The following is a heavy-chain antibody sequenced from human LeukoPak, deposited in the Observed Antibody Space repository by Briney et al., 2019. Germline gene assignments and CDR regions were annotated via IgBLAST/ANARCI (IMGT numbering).Heavy chain of an antibody. D-gene: IGHD6-19*01. CDR1: GFTFSSYW. CDR3: ARALYNRGWYPDYFDS. Sequence: GGSLRLSCAASGFTFSSYWMSWVRQAPGKGLEWVANIKRDGSDKYYVGSVEGRFTISRDNAKNSLYLQMSSLRAEDTAIYYCARALYNRGWYPDYFDSWGQGTLVTVSS. J-gene: IGHJ4*02. CDR2: IKRDGSDK. V-gene: IGHV3-7*01.